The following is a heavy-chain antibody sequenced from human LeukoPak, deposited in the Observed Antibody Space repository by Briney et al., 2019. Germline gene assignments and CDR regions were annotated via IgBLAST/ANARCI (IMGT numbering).Heavy chain of an antibody. V-gene: IGHV3-7*01. CDR3: AARKADQITAY. Sequence: GGSLRLSCAASGFTFTSYWMNWVRQAPGKGLEWVANINLDGSEGFYLESVRGRFTISRDNAKNSLSLQMNNLRDEDTAVYYCAARKADQITAYWGQGTLITVSA. D-gene: IGHD1-14*01. CDR1: GFTFTSYW. J-gene: IGHJ4*02. CDR2: INLDGSEG.